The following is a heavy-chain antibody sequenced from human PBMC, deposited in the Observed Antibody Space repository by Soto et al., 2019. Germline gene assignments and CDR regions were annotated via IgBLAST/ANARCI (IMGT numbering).Heavy chain of an antibody. V-gene: IGHV4-31*02. CDR2: IYYSGGT. CDR3: AGIYDSSGYYYGNNWFDP. D-gene: IGHD3-22*01. J-gene: IGHJ5*02. CDR1: GASIGGGDYY. Sequence: PSETLSLTCTVSGASIGGGDYYWSWIRQHPGKGLEWIGYIYYSGGTYYNPSLKSRVTISVDTSKNQFSLELSSVTAADTAVYYCAGIYDSSGYYYGNNWFDPWGQGTLVTVSS.